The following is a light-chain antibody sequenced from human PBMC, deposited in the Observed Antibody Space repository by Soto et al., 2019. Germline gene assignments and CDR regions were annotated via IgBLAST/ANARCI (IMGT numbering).Light chain of an antibody. CDR2: AAS. CDR3: QQSYSTPVT. Sequence: DIKMTQTPSSLSASVGDRVTLTCRASQSISSYLNWYQQKPGKAPKLLIYAASSLQSGVPSRFSGSGSGTDFTLTISSLQPEDFATYYCQQSYSTPVTFGEGTKVEIK. CDR1: QSISSY. J-gene: IGKJ1*01. V-gene: IGKV1-39*01.